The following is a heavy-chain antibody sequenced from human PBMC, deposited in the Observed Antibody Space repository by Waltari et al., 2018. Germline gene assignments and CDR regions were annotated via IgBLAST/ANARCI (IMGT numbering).Heavy chain of an antibody. J-gene: IGHJ4*02. Sequence: QVQLQESGTGLVKPSQTLSLPCTDSGGSISSGSYYWSWIRQPAGKGLECIGLIYTSGSTNYNPSLKSRVTISVDTSKNQFSLKLSSVTAADTAVYYCARGRRGGYSGNYGRFDYWGQGTLVTVSS. D-gene: IGHD5-12*01. CDR3: ARGRRGGYSGNYGRFDY. CDR1: GGSISSGSYY. CDR2: IYTSGST. V-gene: IGHV4-61*02.